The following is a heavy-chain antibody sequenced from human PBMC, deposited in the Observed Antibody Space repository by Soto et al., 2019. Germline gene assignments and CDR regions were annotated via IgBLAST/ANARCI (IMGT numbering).Heavy chain of an antibody. CDR1: GGSISGHS. CDR3: VRGRSYSVYDF. J-gene: IGHJ4*02. D-gene: IGHD5-12*01. Sequence: KPSETLSLTCTVSGGSISGHSWIWIRQPAGRGLEWIGHIYPSGSTSYNPSLRSRVTMSLDTSNNQIFLNLTSVTAADTAVFYCVRGRSYSVYDFWGPGILVTVSS. CDR2: IYPSGST. V-gene: IGHV4-4*07.